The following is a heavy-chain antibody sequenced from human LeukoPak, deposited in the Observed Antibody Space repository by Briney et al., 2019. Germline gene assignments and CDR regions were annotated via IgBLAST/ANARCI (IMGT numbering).Heavy chain of an antibody. D-gene: IGHD5-18*01. CDR2: IRYDGSNK. Sequence: GGSQRLFYAASGLSFSSYGMHWVRQAPGKGLEWVAFIRYDGSNKYYADSVKGRFTISRDNYRDRLYLETNSLRAEDTAVYYCAKRIQSAMGTGYWGQGTLVTAS. CDR3: AKRIQSAMGTGY. J-gene: IGHJ4*02. V-gene: IGHV3-30*02. CDR1: GLSFSSYG.